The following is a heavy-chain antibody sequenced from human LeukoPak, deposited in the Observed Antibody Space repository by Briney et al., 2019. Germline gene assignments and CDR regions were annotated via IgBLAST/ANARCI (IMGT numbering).Heavy chain of an antibody. V-gene: IGHV3-NL1*01. Sequence: GGSLRLSCAGSGFTLSSNWMHWVRQAPGKGLEWVSGISPSGDITYYAHSVKGRFRISRDSSKNILYLQMNSLRAEDTAVYYCAKDRCSNGIGCYYYYMDVWGKGTTVTISS. CDR2: ISPSGDIT. CDR3: AKDRCSNGIGCYYYYMDV. J-gene: IGHJ6*03. CDR1: GFTLSSNW. D-gene: IGHD2-8*01.